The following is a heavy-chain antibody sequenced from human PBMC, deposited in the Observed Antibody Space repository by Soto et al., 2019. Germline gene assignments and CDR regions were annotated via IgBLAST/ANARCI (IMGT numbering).Heavy chain of an antibody. CDR3: AHRRGGYGVVTPFNY. J-gene: IGHJ4*02. CDR1: GCSFRTSGVG. Sequence: GXTLVNPTQTLTXTCTFLGCSFRTSGVGVGWSREPPGKALEWLAIIYWDDDRRYSPSLKDRLTITKDTSKSQLVVPMTNVDTEDTGRYYCAHRRGGYGVVTPFNYWGQGTPVTSPQ. CDR2: IYWDDDR. V-gene: IGHV2-5*02. D-gene: IGHD3-3*01.